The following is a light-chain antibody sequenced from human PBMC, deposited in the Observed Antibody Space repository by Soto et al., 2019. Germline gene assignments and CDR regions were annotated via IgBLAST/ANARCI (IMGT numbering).Light chain of an antibody. CDR2: DVS. CDR3: SSYTSSNTLHVI. Sequence: QSALTQPASVSGSPGQSITISCTGTSSDVGGYNYVSWYQQHPGKAPKLIIYDVSDRPSGVSNRFSGSKSGNTVSLTISGLQTEDEADYYCSSYTSSNTLHVIFGGGTKLTVL. V-gene: IGLV2-14*03. CDR1: SSDVGGYNY. J-gene: IGLJ2*01.